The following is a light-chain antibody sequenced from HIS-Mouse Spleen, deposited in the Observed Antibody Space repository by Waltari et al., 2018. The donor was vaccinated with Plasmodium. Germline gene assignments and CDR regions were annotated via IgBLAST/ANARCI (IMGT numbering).Light chain of an antibody. CDR1: QSVSSN. J-gene: IGKJ3*01. CDR3: QQYNNWSFT. Sequence: EIVMTQSPATLSVSPGERATLSCRASQSVSSNLAWYQQQPGQAPRLLIYGASTRATGFPSSVSGRGSGSEFTLTISSLQSEDFAVYYCQQYNNWSFTFGPGTKVDIK. CDR2: GAS. V-gene: IGKV3-15*01.